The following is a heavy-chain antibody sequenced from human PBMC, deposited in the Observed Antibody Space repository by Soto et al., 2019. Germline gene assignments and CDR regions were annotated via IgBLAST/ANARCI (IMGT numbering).Heavy chain of an antibody. Sequence: ASVKVSCKASGYSFTSYGISWVRQAPGQGLEWMGWMSANSGNTGYAQKLQGRVTMTRNTSTSTAYMELSSLRSEDTAVYYCARVVGWYVDYWGQGTLVTVSS. CDR1: GYSFTSYG. CDR2: MSANSGNT. V-gene: IGHV1-8*02. D-gene: IGHD6-19*01. J-gene: IGHJ4*02. CDR3: ARVVGWYVDY.